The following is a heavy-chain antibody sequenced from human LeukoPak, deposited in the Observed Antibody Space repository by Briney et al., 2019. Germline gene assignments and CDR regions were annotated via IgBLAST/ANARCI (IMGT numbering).Heavy chain of an antibody. CDR1: GGSISSSSYS. D-gene: IGHD1-26*01. V-gene: IGHV4-39*07. CDR2: IYYSGST. CDR3: ARSPGATAVWFDP. J-gene: IGHJ5*02. Sequence: PSETLSLTCTVSGGSISSSSYSWGWIRQPPGKGLEWIGSIYYSGSTNYNPSLKSRVTISVDTSKNQFSLKLSSVTAADTAVYYCARSPGATAVWFDPWGQGTLVTVSS.